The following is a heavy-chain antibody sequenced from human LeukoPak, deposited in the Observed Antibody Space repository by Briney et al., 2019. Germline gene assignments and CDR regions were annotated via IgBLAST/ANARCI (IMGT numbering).Heavy chain of an antibody. J-gene: IGHJ3*02. CDR1: GFTFSSYG. D-gene: IGHD1-26*01. CDR2: IRYDGSNK. CDR3: AKDLWELTWHRAVADAHDAFDI. V-gene: IGHV3-30*02. Sequence: GGSLRLSCAASGFTFSSYGMHWVRQAPGKGLEWVAFIRYDGSNKYYADSVKGRFTISRDNSKNTLYLQMNSLRAEDTAVYYCAKDLWELTWHRAVADAHDAFDIWGQGTMVTVSS.